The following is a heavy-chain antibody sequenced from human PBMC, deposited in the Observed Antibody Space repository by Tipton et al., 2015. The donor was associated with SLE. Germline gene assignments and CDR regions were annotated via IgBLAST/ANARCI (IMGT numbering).Heavy chain of an antibody. Sequence: TLSLTCAVSGDSVSSTSYYWGWVRHAPGKGLEWIGTIYYSGSTYYNPSLKSRVTISVDTSKNQFSLKLSSVTAADTAVYYCVTQRPGRLGDPTLFDYWGQGTLVTVSS. CDR1: GDSVSSTSYY. D-gene: IGHD1-14*01. V-gene: IGHV4-39*01. CDR2: IYYSGST. J-gene: IGHJ4*02. CDR3: VTQRPGRLGDPTLFDY.